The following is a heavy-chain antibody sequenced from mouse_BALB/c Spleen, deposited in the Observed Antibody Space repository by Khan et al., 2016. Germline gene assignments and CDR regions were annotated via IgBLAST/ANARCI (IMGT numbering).Heavy chain of an antibody. CDR3: ARGGDSPFFDY. J-gene: IGHJ2*01. CDR2: IFLGSGNL. Sequence: QVQLQQSGAELMKPGASVKFSCKVTGYTFIDSWLEWLKKRPGNGLEWIGEIFLGSGNLNYKKKNKGKAIFTQDTSSNTAYMQLTILPSNTSAVYYCARGGDSPFFDYWGQGTTLTVSA. V-gene: IGHV1-9*01. CDR1: GYTFIDSW. D-gene: IGHD6-1*01.